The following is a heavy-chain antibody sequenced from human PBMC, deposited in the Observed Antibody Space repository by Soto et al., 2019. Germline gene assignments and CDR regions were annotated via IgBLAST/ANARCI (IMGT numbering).Heavy chain of an antibody. Sequence: QVQLVQSGVEVREPGASVKVSCKAVRYIFTNYGVSWVRQAPGQGLEWMGWITTYNGNTEYAQKFQGRVTMPTDASTSTAYMELGSLRSADTAIYYCARALTGYGMDVWGQGTTVTVSS. CDR3: ARALTGYGMDV. CDR1: RYIFTNYG. CDR2: ITTYNGNT. J-gene: IGHJ6*02. V-gene: IGHV1-18*01.